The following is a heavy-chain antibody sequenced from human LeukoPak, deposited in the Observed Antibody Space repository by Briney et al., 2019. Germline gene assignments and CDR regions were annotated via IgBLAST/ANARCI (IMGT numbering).Heavy chain of an antibody. CDR1: GGSISSYY. Sequence: PSETLSLTCTVSGGSISSYYWSWIRQPPGKGLEWIGYIYYSGSTNYNPSLKSRVTISVDTSKNQFSLKLSSVTAADTAVYYCARVRTGDRFDYWGQGTLVTVSS. D-gene: IGHD7-27*01. V-gene: IGHV4-59*01. CDR3: ARVRTGDRFDY. J-gene: IGHJ4*02. CDR2: IYYSGST.